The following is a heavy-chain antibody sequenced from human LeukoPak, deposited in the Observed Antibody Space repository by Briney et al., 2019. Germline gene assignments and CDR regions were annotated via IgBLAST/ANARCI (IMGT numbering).Heavy chain of an antibody. J-gene: IGHJ4*02. Sequence: KPSETLSLTCAVYGGSFSGYYWSWIRQPPGKGLEWIGEINHSGSTNYNPSLKSRVTISIDTSKNQFSLKLSSVTAADPAVYYCASTAMVSVYYFDYWGQGTLVTVSS. D-gene: IGHD5-18*01. CDR1: GGSFSGYY. V-gene: IGHV4-34*01. CDR3: ASTAMVSVYYFDY. CDR2: INHSGST.